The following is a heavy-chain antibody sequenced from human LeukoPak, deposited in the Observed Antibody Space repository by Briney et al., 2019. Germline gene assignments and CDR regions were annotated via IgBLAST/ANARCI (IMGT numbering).Heavy chain of an antibody. CDR1: GFTFSSYG. J-gene: IGHJ4*02. CDR3: ARDSYYGGTQDY. D-gene: IGHD4-23*01. CDR2: ISSSSSTI. V-gene: IGHV3-48*01. Sequence: QPGGSLRLSCAASGFTFSSYGMSWVRQAPGKGLEWVSYISSSSSTIYYADSVKGRFTISRDNAKNSLYLQMNSLRAEDTAVYYCARDSYYGGTQDYWGQGTLSPSP.